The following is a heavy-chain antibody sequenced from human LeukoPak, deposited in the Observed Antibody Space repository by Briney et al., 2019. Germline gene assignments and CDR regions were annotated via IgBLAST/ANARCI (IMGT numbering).Heavy chain of an antibody. D-gene: IGHD3-10*01. CDR2: ISGSGGST. CDR3: AKGRYYYGSGPFDY. Sequence: GGSLRLSCAASGFTFSSYGMSWVRQAPGKGLEWVSAISGSGGSTYYADSVKGRFTISRDNSKNTLYLQMNSLRAEDTAVYYCAKGRYYYGSGPFDYWGQGTLVTVSS. J-gene: IGHJ4*02. CDR1: GFTFSSYG. V-gene: IGHV3-23*01.